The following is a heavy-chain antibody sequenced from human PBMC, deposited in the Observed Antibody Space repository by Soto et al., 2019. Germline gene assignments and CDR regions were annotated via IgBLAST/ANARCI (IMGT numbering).Heavy chain of an antibody. CDR2: ISGCNDDR. CDR1: GYTFTNYG. V-gene: IGHV1-18*04. J-gene: IGHJ4*02. Sequence: QAQLVPSGAEEKKPGASVTVSCKASGYTFTNYGISWVRQAPGQGVEWMGWISGCNDDRNYVQKFQGRITMTTDTSTGTAYMELRSLKSDDTAVYSCARDSYSDYVLDYWGQGTLVTVSS. D-gene: IGHD4-17*01. CDR3: ARDSYSDYVLDY.